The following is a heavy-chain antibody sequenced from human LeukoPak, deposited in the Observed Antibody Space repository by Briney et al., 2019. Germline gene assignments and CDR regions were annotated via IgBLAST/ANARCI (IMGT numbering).Heavy chain of an antibody. V-gene: IGHV1-69*05. J-gene: IGHJ4*02. CDR3: ARCSSGGCFFDF. Sequence: SVKVSCKASGYTFSGYYIHWVRQAPGQGLEWMGGIIPMLNKANYAQKFQGRVTVTTDESTSTANMELRSLRSEDTAIYYCARCSSGGCFFDFWAQGTLVTVSS. CDR2: IIPMLNKA. D-gene: IGHD2-15*01. CDR1: GYTFSGYY.